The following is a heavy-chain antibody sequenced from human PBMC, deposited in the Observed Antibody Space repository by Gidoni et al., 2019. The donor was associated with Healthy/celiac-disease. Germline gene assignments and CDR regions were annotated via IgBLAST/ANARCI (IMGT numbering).Heavy chain of an antibody. CDR1: GFTFSSYS. J-gene: IGHJ6*02. CDR3: ASFSIAAGGYYYYGMDV. Sequence: EVQLVESGGGLVKPGGSLRLSCAASGFTFSSYSMNWVRQAPGKGLEWVSSISSSSSYIYYADSVKGRFTISRDNAKNSLYLQMNSLRAEDTAVYYCASFSIAAGGYYYYGMDVWGQGTTVTVSS. D-gene: IGHD6-13*01. CDR2: ISSSSSYI. V-gene: IGHV3-21*01.